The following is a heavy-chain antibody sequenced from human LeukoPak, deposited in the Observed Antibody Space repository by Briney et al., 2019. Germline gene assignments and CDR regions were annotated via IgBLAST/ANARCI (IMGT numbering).Heavy chain of an antibody. CDR3: ARDGYSYGYAHFFDY. J-gene: IGHJ4*02. D-gene: IGHD5-18*01. CDR1: GYTFTSYY. V-gene: IGHV1-46*03. CDR2: INPSGGST. Sequence: ASVKVSCKASGYTFTSYYMHWVRQAPGQGLEWMGIINPSGGSTSYAQKFQGRVTMTRDTSTSTVYMELSSLRSEDTAVYYCARDGYSYGYAHFFDYWGQGTLVTASS.